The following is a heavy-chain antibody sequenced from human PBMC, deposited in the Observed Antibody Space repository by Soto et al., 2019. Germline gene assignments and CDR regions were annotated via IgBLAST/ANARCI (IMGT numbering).Heavy chain of an antibody. J-gene: IGHJ6*02. V-gene: IGHV3-21*06. D-gene: IGHD6-19*01. CDR1: GFTFSSYS. Sequence: EVQLVESGGGLVKPGGSLRLSCAASGFTFSSYSMNWVRQAPGKGLEWVSSISSSSSYIYYADSVKGRSTISRDNAKNSLYLQMNSLRAEDTAVYYCASEQWAGGMDVWGQGTTVTVSS. CDR3: ASEQWAGGMDV. CDR2: ISSSSSYI.